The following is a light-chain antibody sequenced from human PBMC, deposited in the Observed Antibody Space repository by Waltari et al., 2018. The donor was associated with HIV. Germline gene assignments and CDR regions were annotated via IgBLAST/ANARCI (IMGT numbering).Light chain of an antibody. CDR2: NNN. V-gene: IGLV1-44*01. J-gene: IGLJ1*01. Sequence: QSVLTQPPSASGTPGPRVTISCSVSSSNIGRNSVSWYQHLPGTAPKLLIYNNNQRPAGVPDRFSGSKSGTSASLAISGLQSEDEAEYFCAAWDDSLTGPYVFGTGTKVTVL. CDR1: SSNIGRNS. CDR3: AAWDDSLTGPYV.